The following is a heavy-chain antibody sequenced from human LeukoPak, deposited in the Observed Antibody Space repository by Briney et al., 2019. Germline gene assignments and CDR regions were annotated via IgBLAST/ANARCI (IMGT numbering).Heavy chain of an antibody. CDR1: GGSIRSYY. D-gene: IGHD3-22*01. J-gene: IGHJ3*02. CDR2: IYYSGST. Sequence: VKPSETLSLTCTVSGGSIRSYYWSWIRQPPGKGLEWIGYIYYSGSTNYSPSLKSRVTISVDTSKNQFSLKLSSVTAADTAVYYCARDKKDYYDSSGYYYFAFDIWGQGTMVNVSS. CDR3: ARDKKDYYDSSGYYYFAFDI. V-gene: IGHV4-59*01.